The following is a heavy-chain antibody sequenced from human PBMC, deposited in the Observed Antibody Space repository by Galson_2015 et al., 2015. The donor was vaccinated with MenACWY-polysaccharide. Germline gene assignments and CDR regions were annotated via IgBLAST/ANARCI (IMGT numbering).Heavy chain of an antibody. CDR2: IITLLDKP. V-gene: IGHV1-69*04. J-gene: IGHJ4*02. CDR1: GGTFDDHG. CDR3: TRVDCSGRTCYFAF. D-gene: IGHD2-15*01. Sequence: SVKVSCKASGGTFDDHGYTWLRQAPGQGLEWVGRIITLLDKPNYAQKIQDRVTITADKCTRTVYMELSSLGSEDTAVYYCTRVDCSGRTCYFAFWGQGTLVIVSS.